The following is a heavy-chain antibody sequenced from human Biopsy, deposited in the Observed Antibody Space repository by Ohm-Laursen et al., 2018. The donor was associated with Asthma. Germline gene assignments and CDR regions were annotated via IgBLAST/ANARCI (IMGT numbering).Heavy chain of an antibody. CDR3: ARAYGGSFFSGAFDI. D-gene: IGHD4-23*01. J-gene: IGHJ3*02. Sequence: SLRLSCTASGFTVSRDHMFWVRQAPGKGLEWVSVIYSGGTSDTADSVQGRVTISRDNSKNTLSLQMNSLRAEDTAVYYCARAYGGSFFSGAFDIWGQGTMVTVSS. CDR1: GFTVSRDH. CDR2: IYSGGTS. V-gene: IGHV3-53*01.